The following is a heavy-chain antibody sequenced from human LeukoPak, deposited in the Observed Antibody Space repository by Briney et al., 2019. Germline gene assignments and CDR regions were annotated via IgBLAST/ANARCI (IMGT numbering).Heavy chain of an antibody. CDR2: IYWNDDK. Sequence: SGPTLVKPTQTLTLACTFSGFSLSTSGVGVGCIRQPPAKALEWLALIYWNDDKRYSPSLKSRLTITKDTSKNQVVLTMTNMDPVDTATYYCAHSKQQLVQMGDAFDIWGQGTMVTVSS. J-gene: IGHJ3*02. CDR1: GFSLSTSGVG. V-gene: IGHV2-5*01. D-gene: IGHD6-13*01. CDR3: AHSKQQLVQMGDAFDI.